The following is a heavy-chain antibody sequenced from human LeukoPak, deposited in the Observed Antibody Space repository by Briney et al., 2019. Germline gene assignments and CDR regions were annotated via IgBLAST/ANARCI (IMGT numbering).Heavy chain of an antibody. J-gene: IGHJ3*02. CDR3: ARVDIAADDAFDI. D-gene: IGHD6-13*01. CDR2: IIPIFGTA. CDR1: GGTFSSYA. V-gene: IGHV1-69*01. Sequence: SVKVSCKASGGTFSSYAISWVRQAPGQGLEWMGGIIPIFGTANYAQKFQGRVTITADESTSTAYMELSSLRSEDTAVYYCARVDIAADDAFDIWGQGTMVTVSS.